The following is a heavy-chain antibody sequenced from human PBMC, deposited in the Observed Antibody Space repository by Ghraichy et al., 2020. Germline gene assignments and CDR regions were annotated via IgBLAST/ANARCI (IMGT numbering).Heavy chain of an antibody. J-gene: IGHJ4*02. Sequence: SETLSLTCTVSGGSISSSSYYWGWIRQPPGKGLEWIGSIYYSGSTYYNPSLKSRVTISVDTSKNQFSLKLSSVTAADTAVYYCASPQDSLLLWFGAYHLPVVWGQGTLVTVSS. CDR1: GGSISSSSYY. V-gene: IGHV4-39*01. D-gene: IGHD3-10*01. CDR3: ASPQDSLLLWFGAYHLPVV. CDR2: IYYSGST.